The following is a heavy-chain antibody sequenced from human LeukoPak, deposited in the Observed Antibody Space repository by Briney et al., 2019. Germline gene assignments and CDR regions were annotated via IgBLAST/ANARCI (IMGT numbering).Heavy chain of an antibody. CDR2: ISYDGSNK. V-gene: IGHV3-30*03. Sequence: GGSLRLSCAASGFTFSSYGMHWVRQAPGKGLEWVAVISYDGSNKYYADSVKGRLTISRDNSKNSLYLQMSSLRADDTAVYYCARDATRGGDNDYWGQGTRVIVSS. D-gene: IGHD2-21*02. J-gene: IGHJ4*02. CDR3: ARDATRGGDNDY. CDR1: GFTFSSYG.